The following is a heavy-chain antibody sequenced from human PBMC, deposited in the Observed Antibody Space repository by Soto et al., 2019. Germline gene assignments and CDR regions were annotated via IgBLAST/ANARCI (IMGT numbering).Heavy chain of an antibody. CDR1: GGTFSSYA. J-gene: IGHJ5*02. CDR2: IIPIFGKA. CDR3: ARAYGSGSYYYNWFDP. Sequence: QVQLVQSGAEVKKPGSSVKVSCKASGGTFSSYAISWVRQAPGQGLEWMGGIIPIFGKANYAQKFQGRVTITADKSRSTGYMELSSLRSEDTAVYYCARAYGSGSYYYNWFDPWGQGTLVTVSS. V-gene: IGHV1-69*06. D-gene: IGHD3-10*01.